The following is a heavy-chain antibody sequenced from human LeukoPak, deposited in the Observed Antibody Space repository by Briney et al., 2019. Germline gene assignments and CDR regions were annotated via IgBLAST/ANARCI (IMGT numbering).Heavy chain of an antibody. V-gene: IGHV3-48*04. J-gene: IGHJ6*03. CDR3: AREELRNYYYMDV. CDR2: ISISSRTT. D-gene: IGHD1-7*01. CDR1: GFTLSSYG. Sequence: GGSLRLSCVDSGFTLSSYGMNWVRQAPGKGLEWLSYISISSRTTSYADSVKGRFTISRDDAKNSLYLQMNNLRAEDTAVYYCAREELRNYYYMDVWGKGTTVTVSS.